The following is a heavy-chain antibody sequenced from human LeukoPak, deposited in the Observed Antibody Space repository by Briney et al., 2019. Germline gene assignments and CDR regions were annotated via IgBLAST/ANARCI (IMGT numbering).Heavy chain of an antibody. J-gene: IGHJ6*03. CDR2: IYYSGST. CDR1: GGSISSYY. Sequence: PSETLSLTCTVSGGSISSYYWSWIRQPPGKGLEWIGYIYYSGSTNYNPSLKSRVTISVDTSKNQFSLKLSSVTAADTAVYYCARDRGWTTVTNEGYYYYMDVWGKGTTVTVSS. D-gene: IGHD4-11*01. V-gene: IGHV4-59*01. CDR3: ARDRGWTTVTNEGYYYYMDV.